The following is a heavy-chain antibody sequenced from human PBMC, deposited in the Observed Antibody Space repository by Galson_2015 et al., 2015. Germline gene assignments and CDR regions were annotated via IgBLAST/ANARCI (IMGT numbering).Heavy chain of an antibody. CDR2: ISSSGSRK. CDR1: GFTFSDYE. V-gene: IGHV3-48*03. J-gene: IGHJ4*02. Sequence: GFTFSDYEMNWVRQAPGKGLAWVSYISSSGSRKYYADSVKGRFTISRDNAKSSLHLQMNSLRAEDTAVYYCVRDPLLHSSLNFDFWGQGTLVTVSS. D-gene: IGHD3-22*01. CDR3: VRDPLLHSSLNFDF.